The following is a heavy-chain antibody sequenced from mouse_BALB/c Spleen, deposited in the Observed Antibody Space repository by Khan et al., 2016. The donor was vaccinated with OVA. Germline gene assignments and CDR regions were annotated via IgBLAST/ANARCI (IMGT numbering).Heavy chain of an antibody. Sequence: EVKLLESGGGLVQPGGSLKLSCAASGFDFSRYWMSWVRQAPGKGLEWIGEINPDSSTINYTPSLKDKFIISRDNAKNTLYLQMSKVRSEDTALDYGGRLGYYGYFDVWGAGTTVTVSS. CDR3: GRLGYYGYFDV. J-gene: IGHJ1*01. V-gene: IGHV4-1*02. CDR2: INPDSSTI. CDR1: GFDFSRYW. D-gene: IGHD2-2*01.